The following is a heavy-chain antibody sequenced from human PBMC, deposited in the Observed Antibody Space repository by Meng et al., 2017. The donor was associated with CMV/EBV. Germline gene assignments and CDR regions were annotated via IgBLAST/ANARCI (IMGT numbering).Heavy chain of an antibody. V-gene: IGHV3-21*01. CDR3: ATSYDSSGLYYGMDV. Sequence: SGVTFSSDSMNWVRQAPGKGLEWVSSISSSRSYIYYADSVKGRFTISRDNAKNSLYLQMNSLRAEDTAVYYCATSYDSSGLYYGMDVWGQGTTVTVSS. CDR1: GVTFSSDS. CDR2: ISSSRSYI. J-gene: IGHJ6*02. D-gene: IGHD3-22*01.